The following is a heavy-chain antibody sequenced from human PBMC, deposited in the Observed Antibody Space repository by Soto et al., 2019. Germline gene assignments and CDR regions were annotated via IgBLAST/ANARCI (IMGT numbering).Heavy chain of an antibody. CDR3: ATGLGGWGGFEY. Sequence: QVQLVESGGGVVQPGRSLRLSCAASGFTFSSYAMHWVRQAPGKGLEWVAFISYGGSDKYYADSVKGRFTISRDNSKTTMYLQMNSLRTEDTAVYYCATGLGGWGGFEYWGQGTLVTVSS. D-gene: IGHD7-27*01. J-gene: IGHJ4*02. CDR2: ISYGGSDK. V-gene: IGHV3-30*03. CDR1: GFTFSSYA.